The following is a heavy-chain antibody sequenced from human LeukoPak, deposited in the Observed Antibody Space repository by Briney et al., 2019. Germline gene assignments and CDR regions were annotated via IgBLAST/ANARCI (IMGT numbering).Heavy chain of an antibody. CDR3: ARPIQQQWPRVGHMDV. J-gene: IGHJ6*03. CDR2: IRYDGSNK. Sequence: TGGSLRLSCAASGFTFSSYGMHWVRQAPGKGLEWVAFIRYDGSNKYYADSVKGRFTISRDNSKNTLYLQMNSLRAEDTAVYYCARPIQQQWPRVGHMDVWGKGTTVTISS. CDR1: GFTFSSYG. D-gene: IGHD6-19*01. V-gene: IGHV3-30*02.